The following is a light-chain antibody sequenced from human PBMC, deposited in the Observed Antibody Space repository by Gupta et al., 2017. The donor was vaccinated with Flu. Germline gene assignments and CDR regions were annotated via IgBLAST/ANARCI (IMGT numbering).Light chain of an antibody. Sequence: DIQLTQSPSTLSASVGDRVTITCRASQSISSWLAWYQQKPGKAPKLPIYKASSLESGVPSRFSGSGSGTEFTLTISSLQPDDFATYYCQQYNSYGYSFGQGTKLEIK. CDR3: QQYNSYGYS. J-gene: IGKJ2*03. CDR1: QSISSW. CDR2: KAS. V-gene: IGKV1-5*03.